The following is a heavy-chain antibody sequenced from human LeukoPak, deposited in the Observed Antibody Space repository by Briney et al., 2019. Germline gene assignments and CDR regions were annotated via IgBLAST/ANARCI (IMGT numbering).Heavy chain of an antibody. Sequence: PSETLSLTCAVYGGSFSGYYWSWIRQPPGKGLEWIGQIHYGWTTEYNPSLKSRATISADTSKTQFSLKLSSVTAADTAVYYCAKLVPDPASTDFDSWGQGTLVTVSS. D-gene: IGHD2-2*01. J-gene: IGHJ4*02. CDR2: IHYGWTT. CDR1: GGSFSGYY. V-gene: IGHV4-34*01. CDR3: AKLVPDPASTDFDS.